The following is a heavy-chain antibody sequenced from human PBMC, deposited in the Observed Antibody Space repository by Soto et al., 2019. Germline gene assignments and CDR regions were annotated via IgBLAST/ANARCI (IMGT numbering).Heavy chain of an antibody. Sequence: QLLLQESGPGLVKPSETLSLTCTVSGGSIRSRSYYWGWIRQPPGKGLEWIASIYYSGLSYYNPSLKSRVSISADTSKNQFSLKLNSVTAADTAVYYWARPPTANLDAFEIWGQGTQVTVSS. V-gene: IGHV4-39*01. D-gene: IGHD7-27*01. CDR3: ARPPTANLDAFEI. CDR1: GGSIRSRSYY. CDR2: IYYSGLS. J-gene: IGHJ3*02.